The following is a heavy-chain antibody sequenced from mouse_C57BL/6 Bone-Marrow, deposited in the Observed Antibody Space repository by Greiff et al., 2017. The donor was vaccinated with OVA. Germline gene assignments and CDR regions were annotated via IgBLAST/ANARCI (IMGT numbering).Heavy chain of an antibody. V-gene: IGHV1-69*01. Sequence: VQLQQPGAELVMPGASVKLSCKASGYTFTSDWMHWVKQRPGQGLEWIGEIDPSDSYTNYNQKFKGKSTLTVDKSSSTAYMQLSSLTSEDSAVYYCARKVYYGYFYFDYWGQGTTLTVSS. CDR2: IDPSDSYT. J-gene: IGHJ2*01. CDR1: GYTFTSDW. CDR3: ARKVYYGYFYFDY. D-gene: IGHD2-2*01.